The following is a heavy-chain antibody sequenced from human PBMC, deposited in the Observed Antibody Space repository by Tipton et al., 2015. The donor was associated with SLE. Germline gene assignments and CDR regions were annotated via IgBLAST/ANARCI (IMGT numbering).Heavy chain of an antibody. J-gene: IGHJ4*02. Sequence: GSLRLSCTVSGGSISSSSYYWGWIRQPPGKGLEWIGSIYYSGSTYYNPSPKSRVTISVDTSKNQFSLKLSSVTAADTAVYYCARQWGDSSSSGDYWGQGTLVTVSS. CDR1: GGSISSSSYY. D-gene: IGHD6-6*01. CDR3: ARQWGDSSSSGDY. CDR2: IYYSGST. V-gene: IGHV4-39*07.